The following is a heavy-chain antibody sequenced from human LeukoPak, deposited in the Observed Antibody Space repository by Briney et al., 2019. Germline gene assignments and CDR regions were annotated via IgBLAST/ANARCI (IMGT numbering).Heavy chain of an antibody. D-gene: IGHD6-13*01. CDR2: IYYSGST. J-gene: IGHJ4*02. CDR3: ARGVIAAAGFDY. Sequence: PSETLSLTCTVSGDSIRSTTFYWGWIRQPPGKGLEWIGSIYYSGSTYYNPSLKSRVTISVDTSKNQFSLKLSSVTAADTAVYYCARGVIAAAGFDYWGQGTLVTVSS. V-gene: IGHV4-39*07. CDR1: GDSIRSTTFY.